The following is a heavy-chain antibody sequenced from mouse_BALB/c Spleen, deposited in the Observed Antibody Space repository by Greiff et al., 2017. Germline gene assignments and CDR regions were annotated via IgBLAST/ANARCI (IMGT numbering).Heavy chain of an antibody. D-gene: IGHD2-4*01. V-gene: IGHV3-6*02. CDR1: GYSITSGYY. CDR2: ISYDGSN. J-gene: IGHJ3*01. CDR3: ASRSTMITAWFAY. Sequence: EVQLVESGPGLVKPSQSLSLTCSVTGYSITSGYYWNWIRQFPGNKLEWMGYISYDGSNNYNPSLKNRISITRDTSKNQFFLKLNSVTTEDTATYYCASRSTMITAWFAYWGQGTLVTVSA.